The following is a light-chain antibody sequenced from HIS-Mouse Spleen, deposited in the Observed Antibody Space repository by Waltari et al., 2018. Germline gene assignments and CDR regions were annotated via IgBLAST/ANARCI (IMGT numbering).Light chain of an antibody. Sequence: DIVMTQSPDSLAVSLGERATINCKSSQSVLYSSNNKNYLAWYQQKPGQPPKLLIYWAYTRESGVHDRFSGSGSGTDFTLTISSLQAEDVAVYYCQQYYSTPYTFGQGTKLEIK. CDR1: QSVLYSSNNKNY. CDR2: WAY. V-gene: IGKV4-1*01. CDR3: QQYYSTPYT. J-gene: IGKJ2*01.